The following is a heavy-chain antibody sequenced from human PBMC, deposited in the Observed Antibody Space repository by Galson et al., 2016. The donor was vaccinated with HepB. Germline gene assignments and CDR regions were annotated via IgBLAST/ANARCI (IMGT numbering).Heavy chain of an antibody. D-gene: IGHD3-3*01. CDR2: IYPTGGST. J-gene: IGHJ4*02. CDR3: ATGLTIFGVVIMVSGVDY. CDR1: GYTFTNND. V-gene: IGHV1-46*01. Sequence: SVKVSCKASGYTFTNNDMHWVRQAPGQGLEWMGIIYPTGGSTSYAQKFQGRVTMTRDTSTSTVYMELSSLRSEDTAVYYCATGLTIFGVVIMVSGVDYWGQGTLVTVSS.